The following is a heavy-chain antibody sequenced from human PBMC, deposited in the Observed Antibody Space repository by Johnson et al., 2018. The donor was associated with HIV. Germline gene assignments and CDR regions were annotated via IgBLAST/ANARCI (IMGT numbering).Heavy chain of an antibody. CDR3: AREGKCELRRGAFDI. CDR2: ISYDGSNK. V-gene: IGHV3-30*04. CDR1: GFTFSIYA. J-gene: IGHJ3*02. Sequence: QVQLVESGGGVVQPGRSLRVSCAASGFTFSIYAMHWVRQAPGKGLEWVAVISYDGSNKYYADSVKGRFTISRDNSKNTLYLQMNSLRAEDTAVYYCAREGKCELRRGAFDIWGQGTMVTVSS. D-gene: IGHD1-26*01.